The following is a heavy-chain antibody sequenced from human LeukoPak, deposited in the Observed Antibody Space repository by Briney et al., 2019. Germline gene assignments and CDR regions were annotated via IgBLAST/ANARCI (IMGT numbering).Heavy chain of an antibody. V-gene: IGHV3-64*01. CDR3: ARDRRTSYSDTSGLDY. J-gene: IGHJ4*02. Sequence: GGSLRLSCAPSGFTFNSFAMHWVRQAPGKGLQFVSAISANGGSTYYANSVKGRFTISRDNSKNTLYLQMGSLRPEDTAVYYCARDRRTSYSDTSGLDYWGQGTLVTVSS. CDR1: GFTFNSFA. D-gene: IGHD3-22*01. CDR2: ISANGGST.